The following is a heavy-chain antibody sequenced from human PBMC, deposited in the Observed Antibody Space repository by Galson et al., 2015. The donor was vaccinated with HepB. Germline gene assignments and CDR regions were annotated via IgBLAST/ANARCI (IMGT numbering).Heavy chain of an antibody. CDR2: TYYRSKWYY. CDR3: ARAVAESRNWIDP. CDR1: GDSVSSNSAA. V-gene: IGHV6-1*01. J-gene: IGHJ5*02. D-gene: IGHD6-19*01. Sequence: CAISGDSVSSNSAAWNWIRQSPSRGLGWLGRTYYRSKWYYDYAVSVRSRISITPDTSKNQVSLQLNSVTPDDTAVYYCARAVAESRNWIDPWGQGTLVIVSS.